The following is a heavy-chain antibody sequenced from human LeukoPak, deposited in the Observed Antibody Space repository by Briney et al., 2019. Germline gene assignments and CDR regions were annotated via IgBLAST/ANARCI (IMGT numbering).Heavy chain of an antibody. CDR3: ARDFRDPNDAFDI. V-gene: IGHV1-2*06. J-gene: IGHJ3*02. CDR2: INPNSGGT. Sequence: ASVKVSCKASGYTFTGYYMHWVRQAPGQGLEWMGRINPNSGGTNYAQKFQGRVTMTRDTSISTAYMELSRLRSDDTPVYYCARDFRDPNDAFDIWGQGTMVTVSS. CDR1: GYTFTGYY.